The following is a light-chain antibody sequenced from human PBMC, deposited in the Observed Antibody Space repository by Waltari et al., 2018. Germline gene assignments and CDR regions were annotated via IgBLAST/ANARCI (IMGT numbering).Light chain of an antibody. CDR2: WPS. CDR1: QTLYRSNNKNY. V-gene: IGKV4-1*01. CDR3: QQYYNTPPT. Sequence: DIVMTQSPDSLAVSLGERDTINCKSSQTLYRSNNKNYLAWYQQKPGQPPQMLIYWPSTRESGVPDRFSGSGSGTDFTLTITSLQAEDVAVYYCQQYYNTPPTFGPGTKVDIK. J-gene: IGKJ3*01.